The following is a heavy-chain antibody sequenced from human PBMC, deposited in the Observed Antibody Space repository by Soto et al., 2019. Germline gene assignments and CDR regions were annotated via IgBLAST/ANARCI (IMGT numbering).Heavy chain of an antibody. J-gene: IGHJ6*02. Sequence: QVQLVESGGGVVQPGRSLRLSCAASGFTFSNYGMHWVRQAPGKGLEWVAVILNDGSNRYHADSVKDRFTISRDKSKNMLYLQMNSLRDEDTAVYYCARDDEYSGNGMDVWGQGTTVTVS. CDR2: ILNDGSNR. D-gene: IGHD3-10*01. V-gene: IGHV3-33*01. CDR3: ARDDEYSGNGMDV. CDR1: GFTFSNYG.